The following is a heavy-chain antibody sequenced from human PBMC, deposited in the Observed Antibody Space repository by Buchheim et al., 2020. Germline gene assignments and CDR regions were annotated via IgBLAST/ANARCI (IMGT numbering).Heavy chain of an antibody. CDR1: GFTFRNYW. Sequence: EVYLVESGGGLVQPGGSLRLSCAASGFTFRNYWMNWVRQAPGKGLEWVANINEDGTEKYYVDSVKGRFTISRDNAMSSVDLQMSSLRVEDTAVYYCAKHSIPWGQGT. J-gene: IGHJ5*02. V-gene: IGHV3-7*03. D-gene: IGHD2/OR15-2a*01. CDR3: AKHSIP. CDR2: INEDGTEK.